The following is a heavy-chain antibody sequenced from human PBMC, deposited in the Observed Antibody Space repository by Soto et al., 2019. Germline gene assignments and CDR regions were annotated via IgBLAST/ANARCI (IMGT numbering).Heavy chain of an antibody. D-gene: IGHD4-17*01. CDR3: ARGEGYGDYVRYYYGMDV. CDR1: GGTFSSYA. J-gene: IGHJ6*02. V-gene: IGHV1-69*13. CDR2: IIPIFGTA. Sequence: SVKVSCKASGGTFSSYAISWVRQAPVQGLEWMGGIIPIFGTANYAQKFQGRVTITADESTSTAYMELSSLRSEDTAVYYCARGEGYGDYVRYYYGMDVWGQGTTVTVS.